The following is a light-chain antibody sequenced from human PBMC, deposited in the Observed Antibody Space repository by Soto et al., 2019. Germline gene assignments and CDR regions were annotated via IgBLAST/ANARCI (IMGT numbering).Light chain of an antibody. J-gene: IGLJ3*02. CDR2: EVS. CDR1: SSDVGGYNR. V-gene: IGLV2-14*01. Sequence: QSALTQPASVSGSLGQSITISCTGTSSDVGGYNRVSWSQQHPGKAPKLMIYEVSNRPSGVSNHFSGSKSGNTASLTISGLQPEDEADYYCSSFTGSSTWVFGGGTKLTVL. CDR3: SSFTGSSTWV.